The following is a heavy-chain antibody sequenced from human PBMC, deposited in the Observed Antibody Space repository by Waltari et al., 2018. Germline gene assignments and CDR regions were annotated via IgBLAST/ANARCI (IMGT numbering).Heavy chain of an antibody. Sequence: QVQLVESGGGLVKPGGSLRLSCSASGFPVSDYSISWPRQAPGKGLEWVSYISSSGSTIYYADSMKGRFTISRDNAKNSVYLQMNSLRAEDTAVYYCASLPLRYYFDYWGLGTLVTVSS. V-gene: IGHV3-11*01. CDR2: ISSSGSTI. J-gene: IGHJ4*02. D-gene: IGHD5-12*01. CDR1: GFPVSDYS. CDR3: ASLPLRYYFDY.